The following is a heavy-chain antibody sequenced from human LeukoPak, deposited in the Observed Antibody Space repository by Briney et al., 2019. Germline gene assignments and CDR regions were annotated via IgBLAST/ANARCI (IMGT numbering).Heavy chain of an antibody. CDR3: ARAFRARYFDL. Sequence: PSETLSLTCTVSGGSITTSSYYWGWNRQPPGKGLVWIGIIYYSGRTYYNPSLKGRVTISVDTSKNQFSLKLSSVTAADTAVYYCARAFRARYFDLWGRGTLVTVSS. D-gene: IGHD2/OR15-2a*01. CDR2: IYYSGRT. J-gene: IGHJ2*01. CDR1: GGSITTSSYY. V-gene: IGHV4-39*01.